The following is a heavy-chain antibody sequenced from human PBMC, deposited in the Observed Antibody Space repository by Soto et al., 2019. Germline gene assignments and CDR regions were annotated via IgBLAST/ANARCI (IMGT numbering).Heavy chain of an antibody. V-gene: IGHV3-30*18. J-gene: IGHJ4*02. Sequence: VQLVESGGGVVQPGRSLRLSCAASGFTFSDYDMHWVRQAPGKGLEWVAVVSHDGRNTHYADSVKGRFTISRDSSKNTVSLEMTSLRAEDTAVYYCAKGGRQWLVTSDFNYWGQGSLVPVSS. CDR3: AKGGRQWLVTSDFNY. CDR2: VSHDGRNT. D-gene: IGHD6-19*01. CDR1: GFTFSDYD.